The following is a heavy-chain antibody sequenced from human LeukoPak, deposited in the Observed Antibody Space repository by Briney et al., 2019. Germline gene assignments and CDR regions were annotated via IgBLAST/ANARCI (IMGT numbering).Heavy chain of an antibody. J-gene: IGHJ4*02. D-gene: IGHD6-19*01. CDR2: ISYDGTVK. V-gene: IGHV3-30*18. Sequence: PGRSLRLSCAASGFIFSDYGMHWVRQAPGKGLEWVAVISYDGTVKYYADSVKGRFTISRDSSQNTLYLQMNSLRAEDTAVYYCAKRMGVAVAFDYWGQGTLVTVSS. CDR3: AKRMGVAVAFDY. CDR1: GFIFSDYG.